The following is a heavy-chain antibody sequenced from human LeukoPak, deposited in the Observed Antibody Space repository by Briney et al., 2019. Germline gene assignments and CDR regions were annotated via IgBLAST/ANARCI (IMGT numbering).Heavy chain of an antibody. V-gene: IGHV4-59*01. CDR2: IYYSGST. J-gene: IGHJ5*02. Sequence: SETLSLTCTVSGGSIRSYYWSWIRQPPGKGLEWIGYIYYSGSTDYNPSLKSRVTISVDTSKNQFSLKLSSVTAADTAVYYCARGGDCSSASCFGWFDPWGQGTLVTVSS. D-gene: IGHD2-2*01. CDR3: ARGGDCSSASCFGWFDP. CDR1: GGSIRSYY.